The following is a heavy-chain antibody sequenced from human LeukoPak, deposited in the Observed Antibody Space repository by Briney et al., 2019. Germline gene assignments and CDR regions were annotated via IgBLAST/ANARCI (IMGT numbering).Heavy chain of an antibody. J-gene: IGHJ4*02. Sequence: GGSLRLSCAASGFTFSSYSMNWVRQAPGKGLEWVSSISSSSSYIYYADSVKGRFTISRDNAKNSLYLQMNSLRAEDTTVYYCAREGRYCSGGSCRDYFDHWGQGTLVTVSS. V-gene: IGHV3-21*01. CDR3: AREGRYCSGGSCRDYFDH. CDR2: ISSSSSYI. CDR1: GFTFSSYS. D-gene: IGHD2-15*01.